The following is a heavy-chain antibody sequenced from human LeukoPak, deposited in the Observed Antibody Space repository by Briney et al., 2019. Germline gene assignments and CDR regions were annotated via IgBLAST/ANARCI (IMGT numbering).Heavy chain of an antibody. J-gene: IGHJ4*02. V-gene: IGHV4-61*01. CDR1: GGSVSSGSYY. CDR2: IYYSGST. Sequence: PSETLSLTCTVSGGSVSSGSYYWSWIRQPPGKGLEWIGYIYYSGSTNYNPSLKSRVTISVDTSKNQFSLKLSSVTAADTAVYYCARGGNYGDYTPSFDYWGQGTLVTVSS. CDR3: ARGGNYGDYTPSFDY. D-gene: IGHD4-17*01.